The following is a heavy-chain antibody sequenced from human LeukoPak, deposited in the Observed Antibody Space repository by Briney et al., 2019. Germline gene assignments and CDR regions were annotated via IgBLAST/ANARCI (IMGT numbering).Heavy chain of an antibody. CDR2: IKQGGSEK. CDR1: GFTFSSYW. CDR3: ARDTYYDSSGYYYYYYGMDV. D-gene: IGHD3-22*01. Sequence: GGSLRLSCAASGFTFSSYWMSWVRQAPGKGLEWVANIKQGGSEKYYVDSVKGRFTISRDNAKNSLYLQMNSLRAEDTAVYYCARDTYYDSSGYYYYYYGMDVWGQGTTVTVSS. J-gene: IGHJ6*02. V-gene: IGHV3-7*01.